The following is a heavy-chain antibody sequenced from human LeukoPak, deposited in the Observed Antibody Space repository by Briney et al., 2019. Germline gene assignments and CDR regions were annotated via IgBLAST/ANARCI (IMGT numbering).Heavy chain of an antibody. CDR3: AREEHYYDSSGYYYGAFDI. Sequence: GGSLRLSCAASGFTFDDYGMSWVRQAPGKGLEWVSGINWNGGSTGYADSVKGRFTISRDNAKNSLYLQMNSLRAEDTALYYCAREEHYYDSSGYYYGAFDIWGQGTMVTVSS. CDR2: INWNGGST. J-gene: IGHJ3*02. V-gene: IGHV3-20*04. D-gene: IGHD3-22*01. CDR1: GFTFDDYG.